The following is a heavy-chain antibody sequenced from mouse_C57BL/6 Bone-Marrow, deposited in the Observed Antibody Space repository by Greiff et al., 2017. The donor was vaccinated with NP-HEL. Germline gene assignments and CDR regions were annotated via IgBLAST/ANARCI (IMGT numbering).Heavy chain of an antibody. Sequence: QVQLQQPGAELVMPGASVKLSCKASGYTFTSYWMHWVKQRPGQGLEWIGEIDPSDSYTNYNQKFKGKSTLTVDKSSSTAYMQLSSLTSEDSAVYYWARSYYSNYVFYWYFDVWGTGTTVTVSS. J-gene: IGHJ1*03. D-gene: IGHD2-5*01. CDR2: IDPSDSYT. CDR3: ARSYYSNYVFYWYFDV. V-gene: IGHV1-69*01. CDR1: GYTFTSYW.